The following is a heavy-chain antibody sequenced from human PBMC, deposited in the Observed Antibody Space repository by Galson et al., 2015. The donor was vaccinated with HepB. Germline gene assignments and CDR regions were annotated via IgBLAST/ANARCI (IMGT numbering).Heavy chain of an antibody. Sequence: QPGAEAEKPGESLTISCPGSGYSFTSYWISWVRQMPGKGLEWMGRIDPSDSYTNYSPSFQGHVTISADKSISTAYLQWSSLKASDTAMYYCSIQPWFGEFLSRDYWGQGTLVTVSS. CDR2: IDPSDSYT. J-gene: IGHJ4*02. D-gene: IGHD3-10*01. V-gene: IGHV5-10-1*01. CDR3: SIQPWFGEFLSRDY. CDR1: GYSFTSYW.